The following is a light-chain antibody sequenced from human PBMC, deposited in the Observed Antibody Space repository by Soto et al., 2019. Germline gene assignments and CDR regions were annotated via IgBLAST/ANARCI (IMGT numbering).Light chain of an antibody. Sequence: DIPMTQSPSSLSASVGDRVTITCRASQSISSYLNWYQQKPGKAPKLLIYGASSLQSGVPSRFSGSGSGTDFSLTISSLQPEDFATYYCQQSYSTPMYTFGQGTKLEIK. CDR1: QSISSY. J-gene: IGKJ2*01. V-gene: IGKV1-39*01. CDR3: QQSYSTPMYT. CDR2: GAS.